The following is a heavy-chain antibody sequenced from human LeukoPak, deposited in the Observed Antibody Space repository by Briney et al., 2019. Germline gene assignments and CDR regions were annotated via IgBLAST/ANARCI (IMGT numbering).Heavy chain of an antibody. CDR3: ARDDLVVPAANPDDY. CDR2: IYHSGST. CDR1: GYSISSGYY. J-gene: IGHJ4*02. V-gene: IGHV4-38-2*02. D-gene: IGHD2-2*01. Sequence: KPSENLSLTCTVSGYSISSGYYWGWIRQPPGKGLEWIGSIYHSGSTYYNPSLKSRVTISVDTSKNQFSLKLSSVTAADTAVYYCARDDLVVPAANPDDYWGQGTLVTVSS.